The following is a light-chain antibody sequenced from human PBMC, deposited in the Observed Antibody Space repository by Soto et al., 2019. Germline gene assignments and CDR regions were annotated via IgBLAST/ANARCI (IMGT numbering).Light chain of an antibody. CDR1: SSDVGGYNY. CDR2: DVN. J-gene: IGLJ3*02. CDR3: CSYAGTYTGV. V-gene: IGLV2-11*01. Sequence: QSALTQPRSVSGSPGQSVTISCTGTSSDVGGYNYVSWYQQHPGKAPKLMIYDVNKRPSGVPDRFSGSKSDNTASLTISGLQADDEADYFCCSYAGTYTGVFGGGTKLTVL.